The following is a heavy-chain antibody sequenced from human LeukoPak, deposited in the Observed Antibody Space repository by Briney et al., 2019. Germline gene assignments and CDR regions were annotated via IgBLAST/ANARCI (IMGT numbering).Heavy chain of an antibody. CDR2: IWYDGSNK. D-gene: IGHD1-20*01. V-gene: IGHV3-33*06. CDR3: AKKGYNWNPNYYYYYMDV. Sequence: GSLRLSCAASGFTFSSYSMNWVRQAPGKGLEWVAVIWYDGSNKYYADSVKGRFTISRDNSKNTLYLQMNSLRAEDTAVYYCAKKGYNWNPNYYYYYMDVWGKGTTVTVSS. CDR1: GFTFSSYS. J-gene: IGHJ6*03.